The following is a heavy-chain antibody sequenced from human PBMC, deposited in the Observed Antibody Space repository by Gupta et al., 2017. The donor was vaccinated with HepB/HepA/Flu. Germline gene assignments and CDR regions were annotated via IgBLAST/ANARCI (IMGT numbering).Heavy chain of an antibody. CDR3: AKGYYYDSSGYYYFDY. V-gene: IGHV3-23*01. CDR2: ISGSGGTT. Sequence: EVQLLESGGGLVQPGGYLRLSCAASGFTFSSYAMPWVRPAPGKGLEWVSGISGSGGTTYYADSVKGRFTISRDNSKTTLYLQMNSLRVEDTAVYYCAKGYYYDSSGYYYFDYWGQGTLVTVSS. D-gene: IGHD3-22*01. CDR1: GFTFSSYA. J-gene: IGHJ4*02.